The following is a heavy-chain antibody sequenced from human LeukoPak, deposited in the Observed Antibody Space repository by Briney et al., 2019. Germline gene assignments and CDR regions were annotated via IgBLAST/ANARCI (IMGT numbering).Heavy chain of an antibody. CDR3: ACSSCGSNCYSGFDY. CDR1: GFTFSNYA. Sequence: GGSLRLSCAASGFTFSNYAMNWVRPAPGKGLEWVSSISGSGDNTNYAGSVKGRFTISRDSSKNTLYLQMNSLRAEDTAVYYCACSSCGSNCYSGFDYGGQGALVTVSS. CDR2: ISGSGDNT. J-gene: IGHJ4*02. D-gene: IGHD2-21*01. V-gene: IGHV3-23*01.